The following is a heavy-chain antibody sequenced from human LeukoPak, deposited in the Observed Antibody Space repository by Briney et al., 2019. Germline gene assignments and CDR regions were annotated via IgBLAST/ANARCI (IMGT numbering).Heavy chain of an antibody. D-gene: IGHD2-8*01. CDR1: GFTFSSYA. Sequence: GGSLRLSCAASGFTFSSYAMTWVRQAPGKGLEWVSTVSGSAGRTDYADSVKGRFTISRDNLKNTLYLQMNSLRAEDTAVYYCAKNRGHCVNGVCHNYYYMDVWGKGTTVTVSS. CDR3: AKNRGHCVNGVCHNYYYMDV. V-gene: IGHV3-23*01. CDR2: VSGSAGRT. J-gene: IGHJ6*03.